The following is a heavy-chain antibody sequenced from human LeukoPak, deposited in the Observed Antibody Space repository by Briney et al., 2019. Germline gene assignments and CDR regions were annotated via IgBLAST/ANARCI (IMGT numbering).Heavy chain of an antibody. Sequence: GGSLRLSCAASGFAFSTNYMSWVRQAPGKGLEWVSVIYSGGSPYYADSVKGRFTISRDNSKNTLYLQMNSLRAEDTAVYYCARDLNYYDSSGYGHWGQGTLVTVSS. CDR2: IYSGGSP. V-gene: IGHV3-53*01. D-gene: IGHD3-22*01. J-gene: IGHJ4*02. CDR1: GFAFSTNY. CDR3: ARDLNYYDSSGYGH.